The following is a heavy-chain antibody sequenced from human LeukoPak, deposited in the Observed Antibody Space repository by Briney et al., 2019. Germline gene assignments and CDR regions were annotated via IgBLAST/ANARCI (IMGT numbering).Heavy chain of an antibody. CDR3: ATTIADPFFDY. V-gene: IGHV4-39*07. CDR1: GGSISNSSYY. CDR2: IYYSGST. Sequence: SETLSLTCTVSGGSISNSSYYRGWIRQPPGKGLEWIGSIYYSGSTYYNPSLKSRVTTSVDTSKNQFSLKLSSVTAADTAVYYCATTIADPFFDYWGQGTLVTVSS. D-gene: IGHD6-13*01. J-gene: IGHJ4*02.